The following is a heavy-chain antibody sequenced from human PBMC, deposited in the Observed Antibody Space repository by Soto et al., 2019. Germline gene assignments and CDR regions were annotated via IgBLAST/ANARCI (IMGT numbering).Heavy chain of an antibody. V-gene: IGHV4-34*10. D-gene: IGHD3-3*01. J-gene: IGHJ4*02. CDR3: ARAPVGLDTISYFDY. Sequence: PTETLSLTCAVYGGSFSGYYWSWIRQPPGKGLEWIGYINHRGSTNYNPSLESRINMSLDTTKNQYSLRLSSVTAADTAVYFCARAPVGLDTISYFDYWGQGKLVTVSS. CDR2: INHRGST. CDR1: GGSFSGYY.